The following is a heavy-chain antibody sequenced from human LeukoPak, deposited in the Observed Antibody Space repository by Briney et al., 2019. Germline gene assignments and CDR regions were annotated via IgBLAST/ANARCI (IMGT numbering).Heavy chain of an antibody. Sequence: PSETLSLTCTVSGGSISSYYWSWIRQPPGKGLEWIGFIFYSGTTNYNPSLKSRVTISVDTSKNQFSLKLSSVIAADTAVYYCARTTEGYCSSASCFGFSYSYYMDVWGKGTTVTISS. J-gene: IGHJ6*03. V-gene: IGHV4-59*01. D-gene: IGHD2-2*01. CDR1: GGSISSYY. CDR2: IFYSGTT. CDR3: ARTTEGYCSSASCFGFSYSYYMDV.